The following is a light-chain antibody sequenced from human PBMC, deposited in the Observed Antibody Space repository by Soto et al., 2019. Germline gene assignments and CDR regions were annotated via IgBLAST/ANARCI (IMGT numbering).Light chain of an antibody. CDR3: QSYDNSLSAFV. J-gene: IGLJ1*01. CDR2: GNS. Sequence: QYVLTQPPSVSGAPGQRCTISCTGSSSNIGAGYDVHWYQQLPGTAPKLLIYGNSDRPSGVPDRFSGSKSDTSASLAITGLQAEDEADYYCQSYDNSLSAFVFGTGTKLTVL. V-gene: IGLV1-40*01. CDR1: SSNIGAGYD.